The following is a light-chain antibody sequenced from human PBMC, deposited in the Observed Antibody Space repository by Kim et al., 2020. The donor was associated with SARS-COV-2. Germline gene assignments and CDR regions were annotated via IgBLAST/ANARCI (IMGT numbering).Light chain of an antibody. CDR3: SSYTSISTYV. V-gene: IGLV2-14*01. Sequence: QSALTQPASVSGSPGQSITISCTGTSSDVGGYNYVSWYQQHPGKAPKLMIYDVSKRPSGVSNRFSGSKSGNTASLTISGLQAEDDADYYCSSYTSISTYVFGTGTKVTVL. CDR2: DVS. J-gene: IGLJ1*01. CDR1: SSDVGGYNY.